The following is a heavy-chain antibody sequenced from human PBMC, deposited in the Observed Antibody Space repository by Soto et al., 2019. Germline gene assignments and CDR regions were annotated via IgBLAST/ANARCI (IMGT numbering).Heavy chain of an antibody. CDR1: GFTFSSYA. D-gene: IGHD2-2*01. Sequence: GGSLRLSCAASGFTFSSYAMHWVRQAPGKGLEWVAVISYDGSNKYYADSVKGRFTISRDNSKNTLYLQMNSLRAEDTAVYYCARDPFYCSSTSCSQGDYGMDVWGQGTTVTVSS. CDR3: ARDPFYCSSTSCSQGDYGMDV. CDR2: ISYDGSNK. J-gene: IGHJ6*02. V-gene: IGHV3-30-3*01.